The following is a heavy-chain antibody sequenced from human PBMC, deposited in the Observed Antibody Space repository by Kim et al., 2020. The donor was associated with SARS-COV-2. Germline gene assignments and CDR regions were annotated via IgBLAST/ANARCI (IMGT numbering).Heavy chain of an antibody. J-gene: IGHJ5*01. V-gene: IGHV1-69*13. D-gene: IGHD3-22*01. CDR1: GGTFSSYA. Sequence: SVKVSCKASGGTFSSYAISWVRQAPGQGLEWMGGIIPIFGTANYAQKFQGRVTITADESTSTAYMELSSLRSEDTAVYYCARDLGDYYDSSGYYAPLPDSWGQGTLVTVSS. CDR2: IIPIFGTA. CDR3: ARDLGDYYDSSGYYAPLPDS.